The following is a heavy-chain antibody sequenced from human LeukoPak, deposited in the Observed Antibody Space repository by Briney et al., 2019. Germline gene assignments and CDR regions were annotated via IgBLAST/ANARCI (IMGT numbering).Heavy chain of an antibody. V-gene: IGHV4-59*01. CDR1: GGSISSYY. CDR2: IYYSGST. J-gene: IGHJ4*02. Sequence: SETLSLTCTVSGGSISSYYWSWFRQPPGKGLEWIGYIYYSGSTNYNPSLKSRVTTSVDTSKNQFSLKLSSVTAADTAVYYCARVDPDSSSTLEVFDYWGQGTLVTVSS. D-gene: IGHD6-6*01. CDR3: ARVDPDSSSTLEVFDY.